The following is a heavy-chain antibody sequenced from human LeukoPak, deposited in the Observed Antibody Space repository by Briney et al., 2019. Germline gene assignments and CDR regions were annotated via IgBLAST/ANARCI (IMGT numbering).Heavy chain of an antibody. CDR1: GDSISRYY. D-gene: IGHD6-13*01. V-gene: IGHV4-4*07. Sequence: PSETLSLTCTVSGDSISRYYWSWIRQPAGKGLEWIGRIYNGGIITYNPSLKSRVTISLDTSKTQFSLNLSSVTAADTAVYYCARKSFHTSSYDYWGQGTLVTVSS. CDR2: IYNGGII. CDR3: ARKSFHTSSYDY. J-gene: IGHJ4*02.